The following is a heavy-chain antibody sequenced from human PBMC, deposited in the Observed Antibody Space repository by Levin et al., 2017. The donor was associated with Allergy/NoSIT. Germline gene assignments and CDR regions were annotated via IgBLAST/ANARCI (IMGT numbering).Heavy chain of an antibody. CDR1: GFTFDDYA. CDR2: ISWNSGSI. CDR3: AKDIGSSPRYYFDY. D-gene: IGHD6-13*01. J-gene: IGHJ4*02. Sequence: SLKISCAASGFTFDDYAMHWVRQAPGKGLEWVSGISWNSGSIGYADSVKGRFTISRDNAKNSLYLQMNSLRAEDTALYYCAKDIGSSPRYYFDYWGQGTLVTVSS. V-gene: IGHV3-9*01.